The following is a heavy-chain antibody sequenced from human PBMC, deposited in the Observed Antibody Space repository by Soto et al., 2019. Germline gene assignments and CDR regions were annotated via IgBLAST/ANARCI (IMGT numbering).Heavy chain of an antibody. CDR3: ARDGDYYDSSGFQRDYHYYGMDV. J-gene: IGHJ6*02. CDR1: GGSFSDYA. V-gene: IGHV1-69*01. D-gene: IGHD3-22*01. CDR2: IIPMLGIA. Sequence: QVQLVQSGAEVKKPGSSVKVSCQASGGSFSDYAISWVRQAPGQGLEWMGGIIPMLGIADNAQKFQGGVIITADEYTSTVYMELSSLRSEDTAVDYCARDGDYYDSSGFQRDYHYYGMDVWGQGTTVTVAS.